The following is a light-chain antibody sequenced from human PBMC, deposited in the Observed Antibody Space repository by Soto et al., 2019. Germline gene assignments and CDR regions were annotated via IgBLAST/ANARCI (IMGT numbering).Light chain of an antibody. V-gene: IGKV3-20*01. CDR3: QHSGDFRWT. Sequence: EILLTQSPGTLSLSAGERATLSCRTSQSVSNKYLAWYQQKPGQAPRLLIYGASSRATGIPERFSGRGFGTDFTLTISRLEPEDFAFYYCQHSGDFRWTFGQGTKVDIK. CDR2: GAS. CDR1: QSVSNKY. J-gene: IGKJ1*01.